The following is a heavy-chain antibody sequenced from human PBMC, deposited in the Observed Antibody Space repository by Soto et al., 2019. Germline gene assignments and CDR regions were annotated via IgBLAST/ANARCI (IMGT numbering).Heavy chain of an antibody. D-gene: IGHD3-16*02. CDR1: GGSVNTGYW. CDR3: ARGVSYRWVY. CDR2: VHHSGAT. J-gene: IGHJ4*02. Sequence: PSETLSLTCAVSGGSVNTGYWWSWVRQPPGKGLEWIGEVHHSGATNYILSLARRLTMSVDKSGNQASLELTSVAAADTAVYYCARGVSYRWVYWGQGTLVTVSS. V-gene: IGHV4-4*02.